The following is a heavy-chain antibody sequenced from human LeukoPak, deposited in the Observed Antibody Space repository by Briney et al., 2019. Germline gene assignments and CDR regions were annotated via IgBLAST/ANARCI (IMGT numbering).Heavy chain of an antibody. CDR2: IYYSGST. V-gene: IGHV4-39*07. D-gene: IGHD1-26*01. CDR3: ASLGATFY. J-gene: IGHJ4*02. CDR1: GGSISSSSYY. Sequence: SETLSLTCTVSGGSISSSSYYWGWIRQPPGKGLEWIGSIYYSGSTYYNPSLKSRVTISVDTSKNQFSLKLSSVTAADTAVYYCASLGATFYWGQGTLVTVSS.